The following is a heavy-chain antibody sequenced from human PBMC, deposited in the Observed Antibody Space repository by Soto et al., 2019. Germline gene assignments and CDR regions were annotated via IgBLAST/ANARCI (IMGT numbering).Heavy chain of an antibody. CDR2: IYNGGTT. J-gene: IGHJ6*02. Sequence: SGTLSLTCTFSGGSINTVKYYWSWIRQSPDKGLELIGQIYNGGTTNYNPSLKSRVTISVDTSKNQFSLKLSSVTAADTAVYYCARGRHILTGYYYSYCYYGMDVWGQGTTVTVSS. V-gene: IGHV4-39*07. CDR3: ARGRHILTGYYYSYCYYGMDV. CDR1: GGSINTVKYY. D-gene: IGHD3-9*01.